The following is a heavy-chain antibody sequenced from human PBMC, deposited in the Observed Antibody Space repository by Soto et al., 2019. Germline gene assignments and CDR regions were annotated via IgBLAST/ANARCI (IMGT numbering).Heavy chain of an antibody. J-gene: IGHJ4*02. V-gene: IGHV1-18*01. CDR3: AREEESGSYSEPFVDY. CDR1: GYTFTICG. D-gene: IGHD1-26*01. Sequence: GASVKVSCKASGYTFTICGIIWVRQAPGQGLEWMGWISAYNGNTNYAQKLQGRFTTSRDNAKNSLYLQMNSLRAEDTAVYYCAREEESGSYSEPFVDYWGQGTLVTVSS. CDR2: ISAYNGNT.